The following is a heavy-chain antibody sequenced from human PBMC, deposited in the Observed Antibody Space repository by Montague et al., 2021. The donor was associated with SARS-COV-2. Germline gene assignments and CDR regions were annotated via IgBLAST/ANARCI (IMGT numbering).Heavy chain of an antibody. CDR1: GFSISSGYY. CDR3: AGSGVGVFDFTYFDS. CDR2: RYQNGAT. D-gene: IGHD3-3*01. J-gene: IGHJ4*02. V-gene: IGHV4-38-2*02. Sequence: SETLSLTCSVSGFSISSGYYWGWIRQTPGKGLEWIGRRYQNGATYYSPSLKRPVTILLDTTKNQFSLGLTSVTAADTAVYYCAGSGVGVFDFTYFDSWGQGSLVTVSS.